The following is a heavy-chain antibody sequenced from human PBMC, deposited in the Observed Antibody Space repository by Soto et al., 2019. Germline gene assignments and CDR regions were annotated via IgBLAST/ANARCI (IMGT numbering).Heavy chain of an antibody. CDR2: ISGSGGST. CDR3: ANQYSSSSFDY. J-gene: IGHJ4*02. Sequence: GGSLRLSCAASGFTFSSYAMSWVRQAPGKGLEWVSAISGSGGSTYYANSVKGRFTISRDNSKNTLYLQMNSLRAEDTAVYYCANQYSSSSFDYWGQGTLVTVSS. CDR1: GFTFSSYA. D-gene: IGHD6-13*01. V-gene: IGHV3-23*01.